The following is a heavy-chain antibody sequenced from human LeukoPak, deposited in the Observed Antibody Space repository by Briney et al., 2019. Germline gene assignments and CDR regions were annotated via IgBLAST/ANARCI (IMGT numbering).Heavy chain of an antibody. J-gene: IGHJ3*02. V-gene: IGHV3-23*01. CDR1: GFTLSSSA. D-gene: IGHD2-15*01. CDR2: ISGSGGIT. CDR3: AKHRPYCSGGSCNRAFDI. Sequence: GGSLRLSCAASGFTLSSSAMSWVRQAPGKGLEWVSYISGSGGITYYADSVKGRFTISRDNSKNTLYLQMNSLRGEDVAVYYCAKHRPYCSGGSCNRAFDIWGQGTVVTVSS.